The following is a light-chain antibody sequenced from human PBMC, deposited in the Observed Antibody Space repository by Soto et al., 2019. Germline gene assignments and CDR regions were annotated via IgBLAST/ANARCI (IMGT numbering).Light chain of an antibody. Sequence: EVVLTQSPATLSLSPGERATLSCRASQSISIYLAWFQQKPGQAPRLLIYATSNRATGIPARFSGSGSGTDFTLTISSLEPEDFAVYYCQQRSNWPPWTFGQGTKVDIK. V-gene: IGKV3-11*01. J-gene: IGKJ1*01. CDR1: QSISIY. CDR3: QQRSNWPPWT. CDR2: ATS.